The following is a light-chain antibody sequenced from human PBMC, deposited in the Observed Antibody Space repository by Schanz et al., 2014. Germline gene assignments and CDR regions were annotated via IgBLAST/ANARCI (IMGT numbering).Light chain of an antibody. V-gene: IGLV2-14*01. CDR3: SSYTTSSTPDV. J-gene: IGLJ1*01. Sequence: QSALTQPPSASGSPGQSVTISCTGTSSDVGGYNYVSWYQQHPGKAPKLMIYDVTKRPSGVSNRFSGSKSGNTASLTISGLQAEDEADYYCSSYTTSSTPDVFGTGTKLTVL. CDR2: DVT. CDR1: SSDVGGYNY.